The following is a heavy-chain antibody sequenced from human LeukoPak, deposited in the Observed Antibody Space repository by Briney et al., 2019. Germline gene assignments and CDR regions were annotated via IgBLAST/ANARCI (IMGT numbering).Heavy chain of an antibody. CDR2: INPYSGGT. CDR3: AEVVAATGTVALDI. V-gene: IGHV1-2*02. Sequence: ASVKVSCKACRDTLTDYYMHWVRQAPGQGLEWMGWINPYSGGTNYARKFQGRVTMTWDTSIGTAYMELSTLRSDDTAVYYCAEVVAATGTVALDIWGQGTMVSVSS. J-gene: IGHJ3*02. CDR1: RDTLTDYY. D-gene: IGHD1-26*01.